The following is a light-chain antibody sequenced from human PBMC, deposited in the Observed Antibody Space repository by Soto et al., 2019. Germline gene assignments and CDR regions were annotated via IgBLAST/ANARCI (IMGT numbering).Light chain of an antibody. CDR3: VSFTSSTTYV. J-gene: IGLJ1*01. CDR1: SSDVGGSNF. Sequence: QSVLAQPASVSASPGQSITISCTGISSDVGGSNFVSWYQQHPGKPPKLIIYDVATRPSGVSNRFSGSKSGSTASLIISRLQTEDEADYYCVSFTSSTTYVFGSGTKVTVL. CDR2: DVA. V-gene: IGLV2-14*03.